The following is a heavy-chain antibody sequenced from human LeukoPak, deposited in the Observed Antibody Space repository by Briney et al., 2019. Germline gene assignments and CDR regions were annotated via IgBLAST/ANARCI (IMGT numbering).Heavy chain of an antibody. CDR1: RDSVSSNSAA. Sequence: SQTLSLTCAISRDSVSSNSAAWNWIRQSPSRGLEWLAMTYYRSKCYNDYAVSVKSRITINTDTSKNQFSLQLNSVTPEDTAAYYCARGYSSSWYYYYYYMDVWGKGTTATVSS. V-gene: IGHV6-1*01. CDR3: ARGYSSSWYYYYYYMDV. J-gene: IGHJ6*03. D-gene: IGHD6-13*01. CDR2: TYYRSKCYN.